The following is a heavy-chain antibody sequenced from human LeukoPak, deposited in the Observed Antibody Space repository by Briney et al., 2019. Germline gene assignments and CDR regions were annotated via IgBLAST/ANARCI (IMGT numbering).Heavy chain of an antibody. J-gene: IGHJ5*02. CDR2: IYNGVNT. Sequence: PSETLSHTCTVSGASVSSASYWTWIRQPPGKGVEWIAHIYNGVNTNYNPSLKSRVTISVDTSKNQFSLRLNSVTAADTAVYYCARSRAFNSGAFDPWGQGSLVTVSS. V-gene: IGHV4-61*01. D-gene: IGHD1-26*01. CDR1: GASVSSASY. CDR3: ARSRAFNSGAFDP.